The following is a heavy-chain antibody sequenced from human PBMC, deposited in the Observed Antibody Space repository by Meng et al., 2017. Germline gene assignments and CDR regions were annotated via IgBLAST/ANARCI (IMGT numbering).Heavy chain of an antibody. V-gene: IGHV3-21*01. CDR1: GFTFSRYS. CDR2: ISSSSSYI. Sequence: GESLKISCAASGFTFSRYSMNWVRQAPGKGLEWVSSISSSSSYIYYADSVKGRFTISRENAKNSLYLQMNSLRAEDTAVYYCARDRRTSDYASAFDIWGQGTMVTVSS. J-gene: IGHJ3*02. D-gene: IGHD4-17*01. CDR3: ARDRRTSDYASAFDI.